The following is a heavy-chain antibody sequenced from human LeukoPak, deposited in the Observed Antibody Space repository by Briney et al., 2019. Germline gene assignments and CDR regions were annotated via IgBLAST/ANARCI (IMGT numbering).Heavy chain of an antibody. CDR2: MSYDGSNK. CDR3: ALAVAALEAFDI. Sequence: GRSLRLSCAASGFTFTTYAGHWVRQAPGKGLEWLAIMSYDGSNKYYADYVKGRFTVSRDSSKNTVYLQMNSLRVDDTAIYYCALAVAALEAFDIWGQGTMVTVSS. V-gene: IGHV3-30-3*01. D-gene: IGHD6-19*01. J-gene: IGHJ3*02. CDR1: GFTFTTYA.